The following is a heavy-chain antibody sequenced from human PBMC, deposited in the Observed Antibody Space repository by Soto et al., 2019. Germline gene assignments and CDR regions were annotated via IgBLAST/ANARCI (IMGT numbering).Heavy chain of an antibody. Sequence: EVQLVESGGGLVQPGGSLRLACAASGFTFTRHWMHWVRQAPGKGLVWVSRIDSYGSSTHYADSVKGRFTISRDNDKNTVYLPVNSLRAEDTAVYYCASPVVTAAMGGTYFYGIDVWGQGTMVTVSS. CDR2: IDSYGSST. D-gene: IGHD2-2*01. CDR1: GFTFTRHW. V-gene: IGHV3-74*01. CDR3: ASPVVTAAMGGTYFYGIDV. J-gene: IGHJ6*02.